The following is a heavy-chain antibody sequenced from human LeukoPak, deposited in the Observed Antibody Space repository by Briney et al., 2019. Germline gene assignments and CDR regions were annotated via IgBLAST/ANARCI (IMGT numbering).Heavy chain of an antibody. J-gene: IGHJ4*02. D-gene: IGHD3-22*01. CDR1: GGSFSGYY. CDR2: IYYSGGT. V-gene: IGHV4-59*01. Sequence: SETLSLTCAVYGGSFSGYYWSWIRQPPGKGLEWIGYIYYSGGTNYNPSLKSRVTISVDTSRNQFSLRLSSVTAADTAVYYCAREGVEGYYDSSGYLGDWGQGTLVTVSS. CDR3: AREGVEGYYDSSGYLGD.